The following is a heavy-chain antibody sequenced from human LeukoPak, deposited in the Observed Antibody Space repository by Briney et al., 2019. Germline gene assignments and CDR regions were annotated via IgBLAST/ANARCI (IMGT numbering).Heavy chain of an antibody. CDR2: IYPGDSDT. J-gene: IGHJ4*02. CDR3: ARQATIFGVVTHFDY. V-gene: IGHV5-51*01. Sequence: GESLQISCKGSGYSFTSYWIGWVRQMPGKGLEWMGIIYPGDSDTRYSPSFQGQVTISADKSISTAYLQWSSLKASDTAMYYCARQATIFGVVTHFDYWGQGTQVTVSS. CDR1: GYSFTSYW. D-gene: IGHD3-3*01.